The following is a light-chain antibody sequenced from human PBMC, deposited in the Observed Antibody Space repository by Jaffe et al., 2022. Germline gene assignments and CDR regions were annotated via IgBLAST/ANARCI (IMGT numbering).Light chain of an antibody. Sequence: EIVLTQSPATLSLSPGERATLSCRASQSVRSFLAWYQQKSGQAPRLLIYEASKRATGIPARFSGSGSGTDFTLTISSLEPEDLAVYYCQQSDNWPLTFGGGTKVEIK. CDR1: QSVRSF. J-gene: IGKJ4*01. V-gene: IGKV3-11*01. CDR2: EAS. CDR3: QQSDNWPLT.